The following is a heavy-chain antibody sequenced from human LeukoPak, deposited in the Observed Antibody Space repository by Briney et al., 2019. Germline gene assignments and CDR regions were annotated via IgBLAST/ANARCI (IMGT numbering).Heavy chain of an antibody. V-gene: IGHV4-59*01. CDR2: IFYSGST. CDR3: ARVGFDWFFDY. Sequence: SETLSLTCTVSGGSISSYYWNWIRQPPGKGLEWIGYIFYSGSTNYNPSLKSRVTISVDTSKNQFSLKLSSVTAADTAVYYCARVGFDWFFDYWGQGTLVTVSS. J-gene: IGHJ4*02. D-gene: IGHD3-9*01. CDR1: GGSISSYY.